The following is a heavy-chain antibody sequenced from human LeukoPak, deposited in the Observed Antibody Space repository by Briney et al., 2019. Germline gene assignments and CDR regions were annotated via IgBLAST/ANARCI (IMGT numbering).Heavy chain of an antibody. V-gene: IGHV1-2*02. Sequence: ASVKVSCKASGYTFTGYYMHWVRQAPGQGLEWMGWINPNSGGTNYAQKFQGRVTMTRDTSISTAYMELSRLRSDDTAVYYCARLEYCSSTSCYEKPNWFDPWGQGTLVTVSS. CDR3: ARLEYCSSTSCYEKPNWFDP. D-gene: IGHD2-2*01. CDR1: GYTFTGYY. J-gene: IGHJ5*02. CDR2: INPNSGGT.